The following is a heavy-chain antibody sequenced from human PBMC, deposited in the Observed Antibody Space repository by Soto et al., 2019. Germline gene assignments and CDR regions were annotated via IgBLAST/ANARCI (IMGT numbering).Heavy chain of an antibody. CDR3: ARVDDSSDYYVGFDY. V-gene: IGHV1-46*01. J-gene: IGHJ4*02. CDR2: INPSGGST. Sequence: GASLKVSCKPFGYTFTRYYTHWLRQPPGQGLEWMGIINPSGGSTSYAQKFQGRVTMTRDTSTSTVYMELSSLRSEDTAVYYCARVDDSSDYYVGFDYWGQGTLVTVSS. D-gene: IGHD3-22*01. CDR1: GYTFTRYY.